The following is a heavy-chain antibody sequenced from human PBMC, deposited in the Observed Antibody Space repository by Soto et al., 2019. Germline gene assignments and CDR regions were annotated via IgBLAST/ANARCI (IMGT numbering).Heavy chain of an antibody. J-gene: IGHJ4*02. CDR3: ASFLPGSRRYFDF. CDR1: GGSISSGGYY. CDR2: IYETGRA. Sequence: QVQLQESGPGLVKPSQTLSLTCTVSGGSISSGGYYWSWIRQHPGRGLEWIGYIYETGRAYYNPSLQSRLTISADTSQNQFSLRLTSVTAADTAIYFCASFLPGSRRYFDFWGQGALVTVSS. D-gene: IGHD2-15*01. V-gene: IGHV4-31*03.